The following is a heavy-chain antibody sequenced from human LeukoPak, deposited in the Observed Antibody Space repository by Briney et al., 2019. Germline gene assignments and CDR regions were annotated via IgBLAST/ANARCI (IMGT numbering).Heavy chain of an antibody. J-gene: IGHJ4*02. CDR1: VYTFSDYY. D-gene: IGHD6-19*01. V-gene: IGHV1-2*02. CDR2: INPSSGVT. Sequence: ASVNVSCKAFVYTFSDYYIHWVRQAPGQGLECMGWINPSSGVTNFAQKFQGRVTMTRDTSINTVYMELRRLTSDDPAVYYCARDRQPYSSSSFEYWGQGTLVTVSS. CDR3: ARDRQPYSSSSFEY.